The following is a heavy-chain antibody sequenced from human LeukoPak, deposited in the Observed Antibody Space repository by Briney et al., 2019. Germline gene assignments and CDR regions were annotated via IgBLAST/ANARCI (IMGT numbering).Heavy chain of an antibody. D-gene: IGHD3-22*01. Sequence: PSETLSLTCAVYGGSFSGYYWSWIRQPPGKGLECIGEINHRGSTNYNPSLKSRVTISVDTSKNQFSLRLSSVTAADTAVYYCARAGDNSGYADYWGQGTLVTVSS. J-gene: IGHJ4*02. CDR1: GGSFSGYY. CDR3: ARAGDNSGYADY. CDR2: INHRGST. V-gene: IGHV4-34*01.